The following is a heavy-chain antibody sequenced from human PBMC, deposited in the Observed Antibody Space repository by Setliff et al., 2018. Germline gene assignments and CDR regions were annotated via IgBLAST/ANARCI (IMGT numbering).Heavy chain of an antibody. Sequence: GSLRLSCAASGFTFSSYWMSWVRQAPGKGLEWVANIKQDGSEKYDVDSVKGRFTISRDNAKNSLYLQMNSLRAEDTAVYYCARESIGRGHWFDPWGQGTLVTVSS. D-gene: IGHD1-26*01. CDR3: ARESIGRGHWFDP. J-gene: IGHJ5*02. CDR2: IKQDGSEK. V-gene: IGHV3-7*03. CDR1: GFTFSSYW.